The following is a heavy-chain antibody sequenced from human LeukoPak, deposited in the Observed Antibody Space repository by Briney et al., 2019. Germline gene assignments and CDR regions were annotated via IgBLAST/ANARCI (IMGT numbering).Heavy chain of an antibody. D-gene: IGHD3-10*01. CDR2: IYYSGST. Sequence: PSETLSLTCTVSGASISNNHWSWIRQSPGKGLEWIGYIYYSGSTNYNPSLKSRVTISIDTSKRQFSLKLSSVTAADTAIYYCARGKLPSISMIRGVRHTSWFDPWGQGTLVTVSS. CDR1: GASISNNH. V-gene: IGHV4-59*01. CDR3: ARGKLPSISMIRGVRHTSWFDP. J-gene: IGHJ5*02.